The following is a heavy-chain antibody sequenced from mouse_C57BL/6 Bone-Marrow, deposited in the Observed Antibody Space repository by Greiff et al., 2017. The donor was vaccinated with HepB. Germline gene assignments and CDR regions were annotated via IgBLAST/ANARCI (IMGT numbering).Heavy chain of an antibody. Sequence: VQLQQSGPELVKPGASVKISCKASGYAFSSSWINWVKQRPGKGLEWIGRIYPGDGDTNYNGKFKGKATLTADKSSSTAYMQLSSLTSEDSAVYFCARETVVPDYWGQGTTLTVSS. CDR2: IYPGDGDT. V-gene: IGHV1-82*01. J-gene: IGHJ2*01. CDR1: GYAFSSSW. D-gene: IGHD1-1*01. CDR3: ARETVVPDY.